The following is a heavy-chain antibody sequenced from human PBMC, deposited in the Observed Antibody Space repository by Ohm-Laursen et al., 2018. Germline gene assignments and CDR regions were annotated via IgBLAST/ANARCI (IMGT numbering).Heavy chain of an antibody. CDR1: GYTFTNYY. CDR2: ANPSGGTS. CDR3: ARSKANFDY. V-gene: IGHV1-46*01. J-gene: IGHJ4*02. Sequence: PSVNASCTPSGYTFTNYYIHWVRQAPGQGLEWMGMANPSGGTSSFAQKFQDRVTMTSDTSTSTVYVELRSLRSEDTAVYYCARSKANFDYWGQGTLVTVSS.